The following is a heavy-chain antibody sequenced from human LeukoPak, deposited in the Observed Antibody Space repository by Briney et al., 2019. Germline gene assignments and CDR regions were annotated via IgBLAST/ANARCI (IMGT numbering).Heavy chain of an antibody. V-gene: IGHV4-30-4*08. CDR1: GGSISSGDYY. J-gene: IGHJ4*02. CDR3: ARVVPAAMEIDY. CDR2: IYYSGST. Sequence: PSQTLSLTCTVPGGSISSGDYYWSWIRQPPGKGLEWIGYIYYSGSTYYNPSLKSRVTISVDTSKNQFSLKLCSVTAAGTAAYYCARVVPAAMEIDYWGQGTLVTVSS. D-gene: IGHD2-2*01.